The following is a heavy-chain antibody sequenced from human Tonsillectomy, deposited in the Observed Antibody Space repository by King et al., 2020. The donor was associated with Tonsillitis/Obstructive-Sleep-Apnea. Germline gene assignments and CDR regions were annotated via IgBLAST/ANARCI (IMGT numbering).Heavy chain of an antibody. CDR1: GYSFTSYW. Sequence: VQLVQSGAEVKKPGESLKISCKGSGYSFTSYWIVWVRQMPGKALEWMGISYPGDSDTSYTPSFQGQVTSSADKSISTAYLQGSSLKASGTAMYYCARPYGSGGGCRTYWFDPWGQGTLVTVSS. CDR3: ARPYGSGGGCRTYWFDP. J-gene: IGHJ5*02. CDR2: SYPGDSDT. V-gene: IGHV5-51*01. D-gene: IGHD2-15*01.